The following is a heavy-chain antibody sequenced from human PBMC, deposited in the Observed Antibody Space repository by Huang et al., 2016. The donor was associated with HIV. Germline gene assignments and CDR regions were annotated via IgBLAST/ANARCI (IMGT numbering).Heavy chain of an antibody. Sequence: QERLVESGGGVVQPGRSLRLSCAASGFTFSSYAMHWVRQAPGKGREWVAVISYDGSNQHYVDSVKGRFTIYRDNSKKMLYLQMNSLRMGDTAVYYCARGSAGVLWFGEMWGQGTLVTVSS. CDR3: ARGSAGVLWFGEM. V-gene: IGHV3-30*04. J-gene: IGHJ4*02. CDR2: ISYDGSNQ. CDR1: GFTFSSYA. D-gene: IGHD3-10*01.